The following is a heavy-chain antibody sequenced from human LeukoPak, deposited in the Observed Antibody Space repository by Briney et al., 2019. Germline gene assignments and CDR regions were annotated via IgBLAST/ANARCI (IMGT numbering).Heavy chain of an antibody. CDR3: ARDNRYCSSTSCYRGYYYGMDV. CDR2: IYHSGST. V-gene: IGHV4-30-2*01. J-gene: IGHJ6*02. Sequence: SGTLSLTCAVSGGSISSGGYSWSWIRQPPGKGLEWIGYIYHSGSTYYNPSLKSRVTISVDRSKNQFSLKLSSVTAADTAVYYCARDNRYCSSTSCYRGYYYGMDVWGQGTTVTVSS. D-gene: IGHD2-2*02. CDR1: GGSISSGGYS.